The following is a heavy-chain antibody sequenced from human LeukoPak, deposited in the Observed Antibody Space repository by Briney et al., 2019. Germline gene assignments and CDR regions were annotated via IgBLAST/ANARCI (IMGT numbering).Heavy chain of an antibody. J-gene: IGHJ5*02. CDR2: ISGSGGST. CDR1: GFTFSSYG. Sequence: GGSLGLSCAASGFTFSSYGMSLVRQAPGKGLEWVSAISGSGGSTYYAGSVKGRFTISRDNSKNTLYLQMNSLRAEDTAVYYCAKDQVDTAMVPFDPWGQGTLVTVSS. CDR3: AKDQVDTAMVPFDP. V-gene: IGHV3-23*01. D-gene: IGHD5-18*01.